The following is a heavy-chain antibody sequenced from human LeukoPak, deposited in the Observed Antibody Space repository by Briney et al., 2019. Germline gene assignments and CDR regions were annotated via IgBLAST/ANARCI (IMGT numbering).Heavy chain of an antibody. CDR1: GFTFSDYY. Sequence: GGSLRLSCAASGFTFSDYYMSWIRQARGKGLEWVSYISSRGSTIYYADSVKGRFTISRDNAKNSLYLQMNSLRAEDTAVYYCARDAYCSSTSCYGDYWGQGTLVTVSS. CDR2: ISSRGSTI. J-gene: IGHJ4*02. V-gene: IGHV3-11*01. CDR3: ARDAYCSSTSCYGDY. D-gene: IGHD2-2*01.